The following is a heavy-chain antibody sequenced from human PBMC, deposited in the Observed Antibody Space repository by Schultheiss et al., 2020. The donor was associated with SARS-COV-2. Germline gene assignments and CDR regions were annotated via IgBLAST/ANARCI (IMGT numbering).Heavy chain of an antibody. D-gene: IGHD5-24*01. Sequence: SVKVSCKAPGYTLTSYYMHWVRQAPGQGLEWMGGIIPIFGTPNSAQRFQGRVTISADDSTSTAYMELSSLRSEDTAVYYCARDPDRRDGYNYGSALWYWGQGTLVTVSS. J-gene: IGHJ4*02. V-gene: IGHV1-69*13. CDR2: IIPIFGTP. CDR1: GYTLTSYY. CDR3: ARDPDRRDGYNYGSALWY.